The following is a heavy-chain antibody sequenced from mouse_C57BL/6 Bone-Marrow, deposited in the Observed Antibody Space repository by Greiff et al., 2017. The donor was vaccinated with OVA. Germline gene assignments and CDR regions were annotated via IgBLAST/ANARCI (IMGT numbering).Heavy chain of an antibody. CDR1: GYTFTSYG. CDR3: ARHGWSWFAY. J-gene: IGHJ3*01. Sequence: QVQLKESGAELARPGASVKLSCKASGYTFTSYGISWVKQRTGQGLEWIGEIYPRSGNTYYNEKFKGKATLTADKSSSTAYMELRSLTSEDSAVYFCARHGWSWFAYWGQGTLVTVSA. CDR2: IYPRSGNT. V-gene: IGHV1-81*01. D-gene: IGHD1-2*01.